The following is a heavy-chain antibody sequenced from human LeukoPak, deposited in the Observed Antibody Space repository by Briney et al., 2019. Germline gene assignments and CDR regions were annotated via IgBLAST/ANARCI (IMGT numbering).Heavy chain of an antibody. CDR3: ARDKRGFTYGEYNWFDP. CDR1: GGSISPYY. V-gene: IGHV4-38-2*02. CDR2: IYHSGST. D-gene: IGHD5-18*01. J-gene: IGHJ5*02. Sequence: PSETLSLTCTVSGGSISPYYWSWIRQPPGKGLEWIGSIYHSGSTYYHTSLKSRVTISVDTSKNQFSLKLSSVTAADTAVYYCARDKRGFTYGEYNWFDPWGQGTLVTVSS.